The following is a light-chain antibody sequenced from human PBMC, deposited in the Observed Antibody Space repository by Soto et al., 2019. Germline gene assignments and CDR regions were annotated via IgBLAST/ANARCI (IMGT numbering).Light chain of an antibody. J-gene: IGKJ2*01. CDR1: QYISSW. Sequence: DIQMTQSPSSVSASVGDRVTITCRASQYISSWLAWYQQKPGKAPQLLIYAASSLQSGVPSRFSVSGSGTDFTLTISSLQPEDFATYYCLQSNSFPHTFGQGTKLEIK. CDR2: AAS. CDR3: LQSNSFPHT. V-gene: IGKV1-12*01.